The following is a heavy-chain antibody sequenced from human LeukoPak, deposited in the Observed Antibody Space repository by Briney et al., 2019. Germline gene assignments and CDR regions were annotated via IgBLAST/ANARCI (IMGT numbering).Heavy chain of an antibody. V-gene: IGHV1-69*05. D-gene: IGHD1-7*01. CDR1: GGTFSSYA. CDR3: ARRGSNWNYYFDY. Sequence: SVKVSCKASGGTFSSYAISWVRQAPGRGLEWMGGIIPIFGTANYAQKFQGRVTITTDESTSTAYMELSSLRSEDTAVYYCARRGSNWNYYFDYWGQGTLVTVSS. J-gene: IGHJ4*02. CDR2: IIPIFGTA.